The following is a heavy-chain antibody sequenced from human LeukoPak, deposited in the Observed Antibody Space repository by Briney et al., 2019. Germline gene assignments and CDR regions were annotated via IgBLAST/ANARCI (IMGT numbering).Heavy chain of an antibody. D-gene: IGHD1-26*01. CDR3: AKGIVGATRPDAFDI. CDR2: ISWNSGSI. CDR1: GFTFDDYD. J-gene: IGHJ3*02. Sequence: GGSLRLSCAASGFTFDDYDMHWVRQAPGKGLEWVSGISWNSGSIGYADSVKGRFTISRDNAKNSLYLQMNSLRAEDTALYYCAKGIVGATRPDAFDIWGQGTMVTVSS. V-gene: IGHV3-9*01.